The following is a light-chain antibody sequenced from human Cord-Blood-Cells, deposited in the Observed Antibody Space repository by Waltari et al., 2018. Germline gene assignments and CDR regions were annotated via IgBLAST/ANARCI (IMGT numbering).Light chain of an antibody. CDR1: QSVSSY. J-gene: IGKJ5*01. CDR3: QQRSNLIT. V-gene: IGKV3-11*01. CDR2: DAS. Sequence: QSPATLSLSPGERATLSCRASQSVSSYLAWYQQKPGQAPRLLIYDASNRATGIPARFSGSGSGTDFTLTISSLEPEDFAVYYCQQRSNLITFGQGTRLEIK.